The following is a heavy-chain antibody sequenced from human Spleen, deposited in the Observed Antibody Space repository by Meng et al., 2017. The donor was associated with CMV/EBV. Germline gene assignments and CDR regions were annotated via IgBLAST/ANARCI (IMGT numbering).Heavy chain of an antibody. CDR1: GYSMNSGCH. CDR2: IYHSGST. CDR3: ATSMTRAEGWLY. D-gene: IGHD5-12*01. V-gene: IGHV4-38-2*02. Sequence: SETLSLTCTVSGYSMNSGCHWGWIRQPPGKGLEWIGSIYHSGSTYYNPSLKSRVTISVDTSKNQFSLKLSSVTAADTAVYYCATSMTRAEGWLYWGQGTLVTVSS. J-gene: IGHJ4*02.